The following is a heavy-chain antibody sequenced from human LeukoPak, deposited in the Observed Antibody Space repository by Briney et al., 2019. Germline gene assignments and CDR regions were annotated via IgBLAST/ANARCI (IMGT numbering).Heavy chain of an antibody. D-gene: IGHD5-12*01. CDR3: AREGRVSGYDFDC. J-gene: IGHJ4*02. Sequence: GGSLRLSCAASGFTFSSYWMHWVRQAPGKGLVWVSRINSDGNSITYADSVKGRFTISRDNAKNTLYLQMNSLRVEDTAVYYCAREGRVSGYDFDCWGQGTVVTVSS. CDR2: INSDGNSI. V-gene: IGHV3-74*03. CDR1: GFTFSSYW.